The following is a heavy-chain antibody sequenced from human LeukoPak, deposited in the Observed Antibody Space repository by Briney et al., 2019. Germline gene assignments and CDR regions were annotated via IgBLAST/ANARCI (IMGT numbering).Heavy chain of an antibody. V-gene: IGHV3-30*02. CDR2: IRYDGSNK. D-gene: IGHD6-19*01. CDR1: GFTFSSYG. Sequence: GGSLTLSCAPSGFTFSSYGMHWVRQAPGKGLEWVTFIRYDGSNKYYADSVKRRFTICRDNSKNTLYLQMNSLRAEDTAVYYCAKEVADAIDYWGQGTLVTVSS. J-gene: IGHJ4*02. CDR3: AKEVADAIDY.